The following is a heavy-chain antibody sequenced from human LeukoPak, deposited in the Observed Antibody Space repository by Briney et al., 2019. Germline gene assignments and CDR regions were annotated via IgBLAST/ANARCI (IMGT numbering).Heavy chain of an antibody. D-gene: IGHD6-6*01. CDR1: GFIFSSHS. V-gene: IGHV3-21*01. Sequence: GRSLRLSCAAAGFIFSSHSMNWVRQAPGKGLEWVSFISSSSTYIYYADSVKGRFTISRDTAKKSLNLQMNSLRAEDTAVYYCARDAYSSSSFDYWGQGTLVTVSS. J-gene: IGHJ4*02. CDR3: ARDAYSSSSFDY. CDR2: ISSSSTYI.